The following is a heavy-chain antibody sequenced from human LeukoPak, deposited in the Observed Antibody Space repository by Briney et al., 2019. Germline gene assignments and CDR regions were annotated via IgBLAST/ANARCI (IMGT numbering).Heavy chain of an antibody. CDR2: VVGSGSST. D-gene: IGHD3-10*01. CDR3: AKDRLLWFGELPDY. CDR1: GFTFSNYA. Sequence: GGSLRLSCAASGFTFSNYAMSWVRQAPGKGLECVSAVVGSGSSTYYADSVTGRFTISRDNSRNTLYLQMNSLRAEDTAVYYCAKDRLLWFGELPDYWGQGTLVTVSS. V-gene: IGHV3-23*01. J-gene: IGHJ4*02.